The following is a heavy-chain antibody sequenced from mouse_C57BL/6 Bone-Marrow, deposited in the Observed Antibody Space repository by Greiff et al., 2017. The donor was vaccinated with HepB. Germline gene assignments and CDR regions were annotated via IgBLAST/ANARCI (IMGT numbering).Heavy chain of an antibody. CDR3: ARGSYYGSVYWDFDV. D-gene: IGHD1-1*01. CDR2: ISSGSSTI. Sequence: EVQLVESGGGLVKPGGSLKLSCAASGFTFSDYGMHWVRQAPEKGLEWVAYISSGSSTIYYADTVKGRFTISGDNATNTLFMQMTSVRSEDTAMYCGARGSYYGSVYWDFDVWGTGTTVTVSS. J-gene: IGHJ1*03. V-gene: IGHV5-17*01. CDR1: GFTFSDYG.